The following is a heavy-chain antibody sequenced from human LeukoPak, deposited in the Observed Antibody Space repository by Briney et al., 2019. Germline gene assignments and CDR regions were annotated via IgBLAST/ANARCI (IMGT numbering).Heavy chain of an antibody. CDR1: GGSISSYY. Sequence: PLETLSLTCTVSGGSISSYYWSWIRQPPGKGLEWIGYIYYSGSTNYNPSLKSRVTISVDTSKNQFSLKLSSVTAADTAVYYCARGISTVTEYYFDYWGQGTLVTVSS. CDR3: ARGISTVTEYYFDY. V-gene: IGHV4-59*01. D-gene: IGHD4-17*01. J-gene: IGHJ4*02. CDR2: IYYSGST.